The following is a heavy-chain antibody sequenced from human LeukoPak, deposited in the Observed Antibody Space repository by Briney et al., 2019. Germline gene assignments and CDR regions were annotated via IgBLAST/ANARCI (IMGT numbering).Heavy chain of an antibody. D-gene: IGHD1-14*01. CDR2: IAYDGSRA. CDR1: GFTFGGYG. V-gene: IGHV3-33*01. J-gene: IGHJ4*02. CDR3: TRYNNDHFDY. Sequence: GGSLRLSCAGSGFTFGGYGMHWFRQTPGKGLEWVAVIAYDGSRAFYADSVKGRFTISRDNTKNTMSVQMEDLRAEDTAVYYCTRYNNDHFDYWGQGTLVTVSS.